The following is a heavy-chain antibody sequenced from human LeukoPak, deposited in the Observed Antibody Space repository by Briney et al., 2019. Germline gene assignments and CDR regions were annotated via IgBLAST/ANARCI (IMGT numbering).Heavy chain of an antibody. V-gene: IGHV3-23*01. CDR1: GFTFSSYA. D-gene: IGHD3-16*02. CDR2: ITVSVSNT. Sequence: PGGSLRLSCAASGFTFSSYAMVWVRQAPGKGLEWVSGITVSVSNTNYGDSVRGRFTVSRDNSKNTLYLQMNSLRAEDTALYYCAKSQGYLDYWGQGSLVTVSS. J-gene: IGHJ4*02. CDR3: AKSQGYLDY.